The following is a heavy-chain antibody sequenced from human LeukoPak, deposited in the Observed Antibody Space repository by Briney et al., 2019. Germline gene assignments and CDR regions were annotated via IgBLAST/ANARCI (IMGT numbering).Heavy chain of an antibody. CDR3: AKESQGDGETALYYFDY. CDR1: GFNFSSYA. CDR2: ISGSGGST. D-gene: IGHD3-10*01. J-gene: IGHJ4*02. V-gene: IGHV3-23*01. Sequence: GGSLRLSCAASGFNFSSYAMSWVRQAPGKGLEWVSAISGSGGSTYYADSVKGRFTISRDNSKNTLYLQMNSLRAEDTAVYYCAKESQGDGETALYYFDYWGQGTLVTVSS.